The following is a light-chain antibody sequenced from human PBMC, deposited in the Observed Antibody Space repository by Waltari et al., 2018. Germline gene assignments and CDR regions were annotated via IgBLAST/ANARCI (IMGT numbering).Light chain of an antibody. Sequence: EIVMTQSPASLSVSPGETATVSCRASENVYYSIAWYQQKPGQSPRLLIFDTSARATGVPVRFSGSGSATQFALIINSLQSDDIAIYYCQQYDKWPLTFGGGTKVEI. J-gene: IGKJ4*01. CDR3: QQYDKWPLT. CDR2: DTS. CDR1: ENVYYS. V-gene: IGKV3D-15*01.